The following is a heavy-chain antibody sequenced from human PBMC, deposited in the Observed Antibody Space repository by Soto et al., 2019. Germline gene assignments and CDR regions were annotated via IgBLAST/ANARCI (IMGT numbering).Heavy chain of an antibody. CDR1: GGSISSGDYY. CDR3: AKVEMATISFDY. D-gene: IGHD5-12*01. J-gene: IGHJ4*02. V-gene: IGHV4-30-4*01. Sequence: SETLSLTCTVSGGSISSGDYYWSWIRQPPGKGLEWIGYIYYSGSTYYNPSLKSRVTISVDTSKNQFSLKLSSVTAADTAVYYCAKVEMATISFDYWGQGTLVTVSS. CDR2: IYYSGST.